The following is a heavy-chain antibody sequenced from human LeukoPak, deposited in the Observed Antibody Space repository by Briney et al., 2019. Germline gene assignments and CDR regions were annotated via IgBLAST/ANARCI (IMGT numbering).Heavy chain of an antibody. J-gene: IGHJ4*02. Sequence: ASVQVCCKASGYTFTRYYMHWVRQAPGQGLEWMGIINPSGGSTSYAQKFQGRVTMTRDMSTSTVYMELSSLRSEDTAVYYCARGGSSSLVIDYWGQGTLVTVSS. D-gene: IGHD6-6*01. CDR1: GYTFTRYY. V-gene: IGHV1-46*01. CDR3: ARGGSSSLVIDY. CDR2: INPSGGST.